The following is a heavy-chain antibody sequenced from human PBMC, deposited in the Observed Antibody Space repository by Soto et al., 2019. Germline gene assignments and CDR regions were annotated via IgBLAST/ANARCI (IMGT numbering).Heavy chain of an antibody. CDR1: GGSISSYY. V-gene: IGHV4-59*01. CDR2: IYYSGST. D-gene: IGHD6-19*01. CDR3: ARDHLGGWYGYVGWFDP. Sequence: TSETLSLTCTVSGGSISSYYWSWIRQPPGKGLEWIGYIYYSGSTNYNPSLKSRVTISVDTSKNQFSLKLSSVTAADTAVYYCARDHLGGWYGYVGWFDPWGQGTLVTVSS. J-gene: IGHJ5*02.